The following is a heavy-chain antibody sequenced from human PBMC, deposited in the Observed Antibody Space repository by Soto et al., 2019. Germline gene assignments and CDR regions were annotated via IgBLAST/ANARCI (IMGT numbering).Heavy chain of an antibody. D-gene: IGHD3-22*01. V-gene: IGHV3-7*03. CDR3: ARRLIKAFHGAFDY. Sequence: PGGSLRLSCAASGFTFSSYWMSWVRQAPGKGLEWVANIKQGGSEKYYVDSVKGRFTISRDNAKNTLYLQMNSLRAEDTAVYYCARRLIKAFHGAFDYWGQGTLVTVSS. CDR2: IKQGGSEK. J-gene: IGHJ4*02. CDR1: GFTFSSYW.